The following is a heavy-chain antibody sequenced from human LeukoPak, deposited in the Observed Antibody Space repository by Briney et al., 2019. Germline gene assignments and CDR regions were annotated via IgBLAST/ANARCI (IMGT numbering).Heavy chain of an antibody. CDR3: ARDVAVAGDYYGMDV. Sequence: SETLSLTCIVSGGSISSYYWSWIRQPPGKGLEWIGYIYYSGSTNYNPSLKSRVTISVDTSKNQFSLKLSSVTAADTAVYYCARDVAVAGDYYGMDVWGQGTTVTVSS. J-gene: IGHJ6*02. D-gene: IGHD6-19*01. CDR1: GGSISSYY. CDR2: IYYSGST. V-gene: IGHV4-59*01.